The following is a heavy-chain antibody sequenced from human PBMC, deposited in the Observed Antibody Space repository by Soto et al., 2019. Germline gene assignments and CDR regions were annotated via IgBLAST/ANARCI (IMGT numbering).Heavy chain of an antibody. D-gene: IGHD6-19*01. Sequence: EVQLVESGGGLVQPGGSLRLSCAASGFTFSTYNMNWVRQAPGKGLEWVSYISRSGTTVYYADSVKGRFTISRDNARNSLYLQMNSPRDEDTALYYCAIDPSPDSSGWYYFDYWGQGTVVTVSS. J-gene: IGHJ4*02. CDR3: AIDPSPDSSGWYYFDY. CDR1: GFTFSTYN. CDR2: ISRSGTTV. V-gene: IGHV3-48*02.